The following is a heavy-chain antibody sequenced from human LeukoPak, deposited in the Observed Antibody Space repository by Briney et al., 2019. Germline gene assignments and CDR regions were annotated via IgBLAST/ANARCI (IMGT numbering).Heavy chain of an antibody. Sequence: ASVKVSCKASGYTFSSYYMHWVRQAPGQGLEWMGIINPSGGNTNYAQKLQGRVTMTTDTSTSTAYMELRSLRSDDTAVYYCARRAVGATYAFDIWGQGTMVTVSS. CDR2: INPSGGNT. J-gene: IGHJ3*02. D-gene: IGHD1-26*01. CDR3: ARRAVGATYAFDI. V-gene: IGHV1-46*01. CDR1: GYTFSSYY.